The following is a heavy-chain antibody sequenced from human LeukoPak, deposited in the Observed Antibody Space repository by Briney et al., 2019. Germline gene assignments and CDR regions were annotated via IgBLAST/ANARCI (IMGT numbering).Heavy chain of an antibody. J-gene: IGHJ3*02. CDR2: IYSGGST. D-gene: IGHD5-18*01. Sequence: PGGSLRLSCAASGFTVSSNYMSWVRQAPGKGLEWVSVIYSGGSTYYADSVKGRFTISRDNSKNTLYLQMNSLRAEDTAVYYCATEGFIYGYHGVDIWGQGTIVTVSS. V-gene: IGHV3-53*01. CDR3: ATEGFIYGYHGVDI. CDR1: GFTVSSNY.